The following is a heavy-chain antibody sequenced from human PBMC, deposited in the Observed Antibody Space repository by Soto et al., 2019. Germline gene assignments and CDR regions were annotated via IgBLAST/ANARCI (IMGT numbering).Heavy chain of an antibody. CDR1: GFTFSSYD. Sequence: EVQLVESGGGLVQPGGSLRLSCAASGFTFSSYDMHWVRQATGKGLEWVSAIGTAGDTYYPGSVKVRFTISRENAKNSLYLQMNSLRAEDTAVYYCARVAREYQLLSSGYFDYWGQGTLVTVSS. CDR3: ARVAREYQLLSSGYFDY. V-gene: IGHV3-13*01. D-gene: IGHD2-2*01. J-gene: IGHJ4*02. CDR2: IGTAGDT.